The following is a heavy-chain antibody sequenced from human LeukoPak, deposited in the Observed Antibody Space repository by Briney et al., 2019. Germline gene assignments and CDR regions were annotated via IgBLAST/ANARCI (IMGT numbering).Heavy chain of an antibody. CDR1: GFTFDDYG. CDR3: AREAEYTYYYDSSGYSAYYFDY. V-gene: IGHV3-20*04. Sequence: GGSLRLSCAASGFTFDDYGMSWVRQAPGKGLDWVSGINWNGGSTGYADSVKGRFNISRDNAKNSLYLQMNSLRAEDTALYYCAREAEYTYYYDSSGYSAYYFDYWGQGTLVTVSS. CDR2: INWNGGST. J-gene: IGHJ4*02. D-gene: IGHD3-22*01.